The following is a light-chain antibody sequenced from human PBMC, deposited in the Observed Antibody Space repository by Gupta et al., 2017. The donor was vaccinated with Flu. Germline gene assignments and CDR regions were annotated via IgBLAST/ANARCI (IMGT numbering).Light chain of an antibody. Sequence: QSVLTQPPSASGTPGQRVTISCSGSSSNIGRNTVNWYQQLPGTAPKLLIYSNNQRPSGVPDRFSGSKSGTSASLAISGLQSEDEADYCCAAWDDSQNGPVFGGGTKLTVL. CDR1: SSNIGRNT. V-gene: IGLV1-44*01. CDR3: AAWDDSQNGPV. CDR2: SNN. J-gene: IGLJ3*02.